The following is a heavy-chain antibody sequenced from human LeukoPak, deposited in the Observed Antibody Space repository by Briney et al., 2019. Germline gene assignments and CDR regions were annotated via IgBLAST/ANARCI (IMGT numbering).Heavy chain of an antibody. CDR2: IYYSGST. Sequence: PSETLSLTCTVSGGSISSYYWSWIRQPPGKGLEWIGYIYYSGSTNYNPSLKSRVTISVDTSKNQFSLNLSSVTAADTAVYFCARHVDYYYYGMDVWGQGTTVTVSS. CDR1: GGSISSYY. J-gene: IGHJ6*02. CDR3: ARHVDYYYYGMDV. V-gene: IGHV4-59*08.